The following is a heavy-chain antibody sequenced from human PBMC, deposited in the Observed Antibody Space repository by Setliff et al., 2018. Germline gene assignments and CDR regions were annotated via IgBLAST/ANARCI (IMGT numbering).Heavy chain of an antibody. Sequence: PSETLSLTCSVSGASISSYYWTWIRQPPGKGLEWVGHIYYTGSTSYNASVKSRVTVSLDTSKNQFSLKLTSVTAADTAVYYCARARYSSGWYGGGGAFYYMDAWGKGTTVTVSS. J-gene: IGHJ6*03. CDR3: ARARYSSGWYGGGGAFYYMDA. CDR2: IYYTGST. D-gene: IGHD6-19*01. V-gene: IGHV4-59*08. CDR1: GASISSYY.